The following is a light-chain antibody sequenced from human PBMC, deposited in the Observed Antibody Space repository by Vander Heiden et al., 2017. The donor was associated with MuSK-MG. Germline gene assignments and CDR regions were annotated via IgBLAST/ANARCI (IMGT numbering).Light chain of an antibody. CDR2: SNN. Sequence: QSVLTQPPSASGNPGQRVTIPCSGSSSNIGSNYVYGYQQLPGTAPKLLIYSNNQRPSGVPDRFSGSKSGTSASLAISGLRSEDEADYDCAAWDDSLSGPDVVFGGGTKLTVL. CDR3: AAWDDSLSGPDVV. V-gene: IGLV1-47*02. J-gene: IGLJ2*01. CDR1: SSNIGSNY.